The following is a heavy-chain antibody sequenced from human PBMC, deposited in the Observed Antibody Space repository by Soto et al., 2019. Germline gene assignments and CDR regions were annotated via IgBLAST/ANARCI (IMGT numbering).Heavy chain of an antibody. CDR2: ISAYNGNT. CDR1: GYTFTSYG. V-gene: IGHV1-18*01. J-gene: IGHJ4*02. D-gene: IGHD6-13*01. CDR3: ARDARWYPTRASEY. Sequence: QVQLVQSGAEVKKPGASVKVSCKASGYTFTSYGISWVRQAPGQGLEGMGWISAYNGNTNYAQKLQGRVTMPPDTSTSTAYMELRRLRPDATAVYYCARDARWYPTRASEYWGQGTLVTVSS.